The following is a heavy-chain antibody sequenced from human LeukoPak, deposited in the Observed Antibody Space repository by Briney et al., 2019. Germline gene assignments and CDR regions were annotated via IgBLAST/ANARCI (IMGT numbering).Heavy chain of an antibody. CDR1: GGTFSSYA. V-gene: IGHV1-69*01. D-gene: IGHD3-3*01. J-gene: IGHJ5*02. CDR3: AREVRFLEWPVNWLDP. CDR2: IIPIFGTA. Sequence: GASVKVSCKASGGTFSSYAISWVRQAPGQGLEWMGGIIPIFGTANYAQKFQGRVTITADESTSTAYMELSSLRSEDTAVYYCAREVRFLEWPVNWLDPWGQGTLVTVSS.